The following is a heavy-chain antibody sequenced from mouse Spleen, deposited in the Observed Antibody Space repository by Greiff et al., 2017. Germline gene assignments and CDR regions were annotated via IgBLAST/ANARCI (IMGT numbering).Heavy chain of an antibody. J-gene: IGHJ4*01. V-gene: IGHV5-17*01. CDR2: ISSGSSTI. Sequence: EVKLQESGGGLVKPGGSLKLSCAASGFTFSDYGMYWVRQAPEKGLEWVAYISSGSSTIYYADTVKGRFTISRDNAKNTLFLQMTSLRSEDTAMYYCATTVVDAMDYWGQGTSVTVSS. D-gene: IGHD1-1*01. CDR1: GFTFSDYG. CDR3: ATTVVDAMDY.